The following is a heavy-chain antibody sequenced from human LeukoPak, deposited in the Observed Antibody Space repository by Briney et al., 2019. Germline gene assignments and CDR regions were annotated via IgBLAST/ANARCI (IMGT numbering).Heavy chain of an antibody. CDR2: ISYDGSNK. Sequence: GGSLRLSCAASGFTFSSYAMHWVRQAPGKGLEWVAVISYDGSNKYYADSVKGRFTISRDNSKNSLYLQMNSLRTEDTALYYCAKARGLIGGAFDLWGQGTMVTVSS. CDR1: GFTFSSYA. CDR3: AKARGLIGGAFDL. V-gene: IGHV3-30*04. D-gene: IGHD3-22*01. J-gene: IGHJ3*01.